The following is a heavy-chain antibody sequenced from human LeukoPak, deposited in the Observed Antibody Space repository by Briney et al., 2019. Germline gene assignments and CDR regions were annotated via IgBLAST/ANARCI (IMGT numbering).Heavy chain of an antibody. CDR1: GFTFSSYW. V-gene: IGHV3-7*05. J-gene: IGHJ4*02. CDR2: IKQDGSEK. D-gene: IGHD6-13*01. CDR3: ARQSKTIAAAGDALDY. Sequence: GGSLRLSCAASGFTFSSYWMSLVRQAPGKGLEWVANIKQDGSEKYYVDSVKGRFTISRDNAKNSLYLQMNSLRAEDTAVYYCARQSKTIAAAGDALDYWGQGTLVTVSS.